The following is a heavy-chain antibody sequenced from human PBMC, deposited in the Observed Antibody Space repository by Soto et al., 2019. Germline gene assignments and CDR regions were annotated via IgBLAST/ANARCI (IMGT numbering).Heavy chain of an antibody. CDR1: GYTINTYG. CDR2: ISRNNGNT. V-gene: IGHV1-18*01. CDR3: ARGADGEVSFAY. D-gene: IGHD4-17*01. Sequence: QVQLVQSGDELKKPGASVRVSCKASGYTINTYGINWVRQAPGQGLEWMGWISRNNGNTNYAQKVQGRITITTDTSTNTAYMELSSPRSDDTAVYFCARGADGEVSFAYWGHGTLVAFSS. J-gene: IGHJ4*01.